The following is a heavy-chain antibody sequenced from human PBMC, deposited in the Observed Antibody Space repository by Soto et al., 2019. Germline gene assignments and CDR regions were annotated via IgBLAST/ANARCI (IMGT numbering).Heavy chain of an antibody. Sequence: PGGSLRLSCTASGFTFGDYAMSWFRQAPGKGLEWVGFIRSKAYGGTTEYAASVKGRFTISRDDSKSIAYLQMNSLKTEDTAVYYCTRDTYYDFWADYYYGMDVWGQGTTVTVSS. CDR2: IRSKAYGGTT. J-gene: IGHJ6*02. CDR3: TRDTYYDFWADYYYGMDV. D-gene: IGHD3-3*01. V-gene: IGHV3-49*03. CDR1: GFTFGDYA.